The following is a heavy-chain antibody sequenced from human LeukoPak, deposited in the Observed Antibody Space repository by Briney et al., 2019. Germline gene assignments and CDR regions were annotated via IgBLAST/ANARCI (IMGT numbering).Heavy chain of an antibody. V-gene: IGHV3-74*01. CDR2: INPDWSDT. CDR3: ARARNGYSSGLDV. J-gene: IGHJ6*02. D-gene: IGHD2-15*01. CDR1: KFTFGSFW. Sequence: GGSLKLSCAASKFTFGSFWMNWVRLVPGKGLLWVSRINPDWSDTEYADSVKGRFTVSRDNARNTLYLEMRSLSAQDSGLYYCARARNGYSSGLDVWGPGTWVTVS.